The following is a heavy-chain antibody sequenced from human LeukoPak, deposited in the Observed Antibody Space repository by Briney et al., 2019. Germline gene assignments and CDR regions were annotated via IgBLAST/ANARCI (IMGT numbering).Heavy chain of an antibody. D-gene: IGHD5-24*01. Sequence: PGGPLRLSCATSGFSFTDYPMNWVRQAPGKGLEWISNIRTTAEGAKYAYYADSVKGRVTISRDDGKNTLYLHMNSLRDDDTAVYYCARGQMAGYWGQGTLVTVSS. J-gene: IGHJ4*02. V-gene: IGHV3-48*02. CDR3: ARGQMAGY. CDR1: GFSFTDYP. CDR2: IRTTAEGAKYA.